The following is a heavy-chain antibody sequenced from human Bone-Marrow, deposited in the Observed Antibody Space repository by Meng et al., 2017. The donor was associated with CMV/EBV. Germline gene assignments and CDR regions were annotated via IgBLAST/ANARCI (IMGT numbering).Heavy chain of an antibody. CDR1: GYTFNSYG. V-gene: IGHV1-18*01. D-gene: IGHD3-22*01. CDR2: ISAHNGKT. CDR3: ARDHYYDSSGYSNAFDI. J-gene: IGHJ3*02. Sequence: ASVKVSCKGSGYTFNSYGISWVRQAPGQGLEWMGWISAHNGKTKYAQRVQGRLTLTTDTSTSTAYMDLRSLRSDDTAVYYCARDHYYDSSGYSNAFDIWGQGTMVTFPS.